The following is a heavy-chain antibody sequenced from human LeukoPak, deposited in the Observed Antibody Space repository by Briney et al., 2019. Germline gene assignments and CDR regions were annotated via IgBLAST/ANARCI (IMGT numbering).Heavy chain of an antibody. CDR2: IYYSGST. V-gene: IGHV4-31*03. CDR3: ARDEVDYGERDTYYYGVDV. J-gene: IGHJ6*02. D-gene: IGHD4-17*01. CDR1: GGSIGSGGYY. Sequence: SETLSLTCTVAGGSIGSGGYYWSWIRQHPGKGLEWIGYIYYSGSTYYNPSLKSRVTISIDTSKNQFSLKLNSVTAADTAVYYCARDEVDYGERDTYYYGVDVWGQGTTVTVSS.